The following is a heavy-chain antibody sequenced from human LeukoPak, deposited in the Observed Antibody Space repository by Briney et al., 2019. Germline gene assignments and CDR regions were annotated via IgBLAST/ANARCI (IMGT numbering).Heavy chain of an antibody. J-gene: IGHJ4*02. V-gene: IGHV4-4*07. CDR2: LHPSGAT. Sequence: NPSETLSLTCTVSGSSISGYYWNWIRQPAGKGLEWIGRLHPSGATNCNPSLKSRITMSLDTSKNQFSLKLSSVTTADTAVYYCARENADSTAFDYWGQGTLVTVSS. CDR3: ARENADSTAFDY. D-gene: IGHD1-14*01. CDR1: GSSISGYY.